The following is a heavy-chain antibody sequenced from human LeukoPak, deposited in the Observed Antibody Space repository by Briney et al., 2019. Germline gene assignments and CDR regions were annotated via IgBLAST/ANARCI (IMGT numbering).Heavy chain of an antibody. CDR3: ARDPSLNSDYGVYSAN. V-gene: IGHV3-66*01. CDR2: IYSGGST. D-gene: IGHD4-17*01. Sequence: PGGSLRLSCTASGFTVNSNYMTWVRQAPGKGLEWVSVIYSGGSTYYADSVKGRFTISRDSAKKSLYLRMSSLRVEDTAVYYCARDPSLNSDYGVYSANWGQGTLVTVSS. CDR1: GFTVNSNY. J-gene: IGHJ4*02.